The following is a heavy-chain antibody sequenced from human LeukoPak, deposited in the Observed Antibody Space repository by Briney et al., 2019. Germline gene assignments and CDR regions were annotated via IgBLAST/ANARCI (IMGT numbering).Heavy chain of an antibody. D-gene: IGHD2-21*01. Sequence: SVKVSCKASGFTFTSSAVQWVRQARGQRLAWIEWIVVGSGNTKLAQKFQERVTITRDMATGTAYLELNSRSSEDTAWYYCWVIAIPPFSFDYWGQGALVTVSS. CDR3: WVIAIPPFSFDY. V-gene: IGHV1-58*01. CDR2: IVVGSGNT. J-gene: IGHJ4*02. CDR1: GFTFTSSA.